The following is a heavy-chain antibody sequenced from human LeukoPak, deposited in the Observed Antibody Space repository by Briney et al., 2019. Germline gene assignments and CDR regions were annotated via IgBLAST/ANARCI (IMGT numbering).Heavy chain of an antibody. CDR1: GFTFSSYW. CDR2: IKQDGSEK. Sequence: PGGSLRLSCAASGFTFSSYWMSWVRQAPGKGLEWVANIKQDGSEKYYVDSVKGRFTISRDNAKNSLYLQMNSLRAEDTAVYYCASTNYRGGSTGYNWFDPWGQGTLVTVSS. D-gene: IGHD2-15*01. CDR3: ASTNYRGGSTGYNWFDP. J-gene: IGHJ5*02. V-gene: IGHV3-7*01.